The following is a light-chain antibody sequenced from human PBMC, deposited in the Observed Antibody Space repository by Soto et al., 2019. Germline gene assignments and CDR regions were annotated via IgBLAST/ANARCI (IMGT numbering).Light chain of an antibody. CDR3: CSYGGSYTWV. CDR1: SGDVGGYNF. CDR2: DVS. Sequence: QSALTQARSVSGSPGQSVTISCTGTSGDVGGYNFVSWYQQHPGNAPKLMIFDVSQRPSVVPDRFSGSKSGNTASLTISGLQAEDEADYYCCSYGGSYTWVFGGGTKVTVL. J-gene: IGLJ3*02. V-gene: IGLV2-11*01.